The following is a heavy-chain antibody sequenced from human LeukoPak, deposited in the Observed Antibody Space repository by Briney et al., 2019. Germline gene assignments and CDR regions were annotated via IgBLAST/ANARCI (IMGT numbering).Heavy chain of an antibody. CDR1: GYTFTSYG. CDR2: ISAYNGNT. Sequence: ASVTVSFKASGYTFTSYGISWVRQAPGQGLEWMGWISAYNGNTNYAQKLQGRVTMTTDTSTSTAYMELRSLRSDDTVVYYCARVDSSRLYYYYGMDVWGQGTTVTVSS. D-gene: IGHD6-13*01. V-gene: IGHV1-18*01. J-gene: IGHJ6*02. CDR3: ARVDSSRLYYYYGMDV.